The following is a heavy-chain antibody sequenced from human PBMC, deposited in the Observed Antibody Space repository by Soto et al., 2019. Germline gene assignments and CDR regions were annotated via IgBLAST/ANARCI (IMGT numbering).Heavy chain of an antibody. V-gene: IGHV3-23*01. J-gene: IGHJ4*02. Sequence: GGSLRLSCAASGFTFSSYAMGWVRQPPRKGLEWVSAISGGGRSTYYADSVKGRFTISRDNSKNTLYLQMKSLRAEDTAVYYCAKTAEAVAGTVYGYWGQGTLVTVS. D-gene: IGHD6-19*01. CDR3: AKTAEAVAGTVYGY. CDR2: ISGGGRST. CDR1: GFTFSSYA.